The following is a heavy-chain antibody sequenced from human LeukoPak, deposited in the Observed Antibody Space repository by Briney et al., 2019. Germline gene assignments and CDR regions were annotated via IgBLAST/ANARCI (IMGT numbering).Heavy chain of an antibody. CDR2: VYYSGST. CDR1: GGSISSYY. CDR3: ARLYSSGWTPRYFQH. Sequence: SEALSLTCTVSGGSISSYYWSWIRPPLGKGLERIAYVYYSGSTNYNPSLKSRVAISVDTSKNQFSLKLSSVTATDTAVYYCARLYSSGWTPRYFQHWGQGTLVTVSS. V-gene: IGHV4-59*08. J-gene: IGHJ1*01. D-gene: IGHD6-19*01.